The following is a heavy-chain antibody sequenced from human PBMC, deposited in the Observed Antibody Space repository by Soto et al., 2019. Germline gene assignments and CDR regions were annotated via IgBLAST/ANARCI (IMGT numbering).Heavy chain of an antibody. CDR3: ARLKGAATRYYYYGMDV. Sequence: SETLSLTYTVSGDSIRSGDHYWSWIRQPPGKGLEWIGYIYYSGNTYYNPSLKSRITISADMSKNQFSLKLSSVTAADTAVYYCARLKGAATRYYYYGMDVWGQGTTVTVSS. V-gene: IGHV4-30-4*01. D-gene: IGHD2-15*01. J-gene: IGHJ6*02. CDR1: GDSIRSGDHY. CDR2: IYYSGNT.